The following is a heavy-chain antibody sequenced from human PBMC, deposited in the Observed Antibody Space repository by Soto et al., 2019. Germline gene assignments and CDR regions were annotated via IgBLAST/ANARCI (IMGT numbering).Heavy chain of an antibody. CDR1: GGSISSYY. V-gene: IGHV4-59*01. CDR2: IYYSGST. D-gene: IGHD6-6*01. CDR3: ARAEYSSFYYYYYMDV. J-gene: IGHJ6*03. Sequence: QVQLQESGPGLVKPSETLSLTCTVSGGSISSYYWSWIRQPPGKGLEWIGYIYYSGSTNYNPSLKSRLTISVHTSKNQFSLQLSSVTSADTAVYYCARAEYSSFYYYYYMDVWGKGTTVTVSS.